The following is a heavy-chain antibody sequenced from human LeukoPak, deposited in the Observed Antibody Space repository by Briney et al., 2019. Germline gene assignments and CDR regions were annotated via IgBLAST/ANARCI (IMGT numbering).Heavy chain of an antibody. CDR3: ARGGGPAAIYYYYMDV. CDR2: MNPNSGNT. J-gene: IGHJ6*03. D-gene: IGHD2-2*01. Sequence: ASVKGSCTASGYTFTSYDINWVRQPTGQGLEWMGWMNPNSGNTGYAQKFQGRVTLTRNTSISTAYMELSSLRSEDTAVYYCARGGGPAAIYYYYMDVWGKGNTVTVSS. CDR1: GYTFTSYD. V-gene: IGHV1-8*01.